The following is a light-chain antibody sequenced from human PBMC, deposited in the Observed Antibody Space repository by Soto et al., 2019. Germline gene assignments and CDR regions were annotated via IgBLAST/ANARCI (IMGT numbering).Light chain of an antibody. CDR3: QQLNSYPWT. CDR1: QGISSY. V-gene: IGKV1-9*01. J-gene: IGKJ1*01. CDR2: AAS. Sequence: IQLTQSPSFLSATVGDRVTITCRASQGISSYLAWYQQKPGKAPKLLIYAASTLQSGVPSRFSGSGSGTEFTLTISSLQPEDFATYYCQQLNSYPWTFGQGTKVDI.